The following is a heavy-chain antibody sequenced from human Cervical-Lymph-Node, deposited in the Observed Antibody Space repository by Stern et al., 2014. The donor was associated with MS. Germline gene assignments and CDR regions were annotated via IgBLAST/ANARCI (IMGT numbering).Heavy chain of an antibody. CDR2: IWHDGSNK. Sequence: QVQLAESGGGVVQPGRPLRLSCAASGFTFSSYGMHWVRQAPGKGLEWAAAIWHDGSNKYYADSVKGRFTISRDNSKNTLYLQMNSLRAEDTAVYYCASGAYYDSSGYYSSFDYWGQGTLVTVSS. J-gene: IGHJ4*02. V-gene: IGHV3-33*01. CDR1: GFTFSSYG. CDR3: ASGAYYDSSGYYSSFDY. D-gene: IGHD3-22*01.